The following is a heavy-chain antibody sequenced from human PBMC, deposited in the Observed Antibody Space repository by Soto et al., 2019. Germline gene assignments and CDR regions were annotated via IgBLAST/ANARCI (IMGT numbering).Heavy chain of an antibody. CDR2: IYPGDSDT. CDR3: ARIYDILTGYSRGAFDI. Sequence: PGESLTISCNGSGYIFTSYWIGWVRQMPGRGLEWMGIIYPGDSDTTYSPSFQGQVTISAEKSISTAYLQWSSLGASDTAMYYCARIYDILTGYSRGAFDIWGQGTMVTVS. CDR1: GYIFTSYW. D-gene: IGHD3-9*01. V-gene: IGHV5-51*01. J-gene: IGHJ3*02.